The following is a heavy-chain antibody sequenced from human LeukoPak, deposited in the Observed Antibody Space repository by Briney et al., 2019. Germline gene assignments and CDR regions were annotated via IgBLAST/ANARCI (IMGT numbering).Heavy chain of an antibody. CDR2: INRSGST. D-gene: IGHD5-18*01. V-gene: IGHV4-34*01. J-gene: IGHJ4*02. CDR3: ARALPRIQLWYRGYFDY. CDR1: GGSFSGYY. Sequence: KPSETLSLTCAVYGGSFSGYYWSWIRQPPGKGLEWIGEINRSGSTNYNPSLKSRVTISVDTSKNQFSLKLSSVTAADTAVYYCARALPRIQLWYRGYFDYWGQGTLVTVSS.